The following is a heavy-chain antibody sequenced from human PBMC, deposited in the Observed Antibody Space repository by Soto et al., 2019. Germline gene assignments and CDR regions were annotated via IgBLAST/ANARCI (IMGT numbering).Heavy chain of an antibody. Sequence: QVQLVQSGAEVKKPGSSVKVSCKASGGAFTNDIITWVRQAPGQGLEWMGRIIPLLDITNYAQKFQGRVTITADKSMSTAYMELNSLISEDTAVYYCARDSPIGSTFSGYDAIDYWGQGTLVTVSS. J-gene: IGHJ4*02. D-gene: IGHD5-12*01. V-gene: IGHV1-69*08. CDR1: GGAFTNDI. CDR3: ARDSPIGSTFSGYDAIDY. CDR2: IIPLLDIT.